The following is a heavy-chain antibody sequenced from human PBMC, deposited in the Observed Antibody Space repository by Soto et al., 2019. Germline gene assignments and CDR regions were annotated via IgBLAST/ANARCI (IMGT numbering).Heavy chain of an antibody. Sequence: GGSLRLSCAGSGFIFSTYSMHWVRQAPGKGLEWVSSISTSGDTYYGDSVKGRFTISRDNSKNTLFLQMNSLRAEDTAIYYCAKNGLSNSPSAIDSWGQGTLVTVSS. CDR1: GFIFSTYS. CDR2: ISTSGDT. D-gene: IGHD1-1*01. V-gene: IGHV3-21*04. CDR3: AKNGLSNSPSAIDS. J-gene: IGHJ4*02.